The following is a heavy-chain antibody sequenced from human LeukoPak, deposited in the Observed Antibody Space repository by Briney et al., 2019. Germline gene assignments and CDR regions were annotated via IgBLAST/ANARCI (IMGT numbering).Heavy chain of an antibody. V-gene: IGHV1-2*02. J-gene: IGHJ6*02. CDR1: GYTFTGYY. Sequence: ASVTVSCKASGYTFTGYYMHWVRQAPGQGLEWMGWINPNSGGTNYAQKFQGRVTMTRDTSISTAYMELSRLRSDDTAVYYCARDVQYYYYGMDVWGQGTTVTVSS. CDR3: ARDVQYYYYGMDV. CDR2: INPNSGGT.